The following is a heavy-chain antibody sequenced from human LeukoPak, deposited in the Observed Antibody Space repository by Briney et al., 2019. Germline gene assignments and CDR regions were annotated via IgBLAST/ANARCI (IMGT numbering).Heavy chain of an antibody. CDR1: GYTFTGYY. D-gene: IGHD5-12*01. J-gene: IGHJ6*03. CDR2: INPNSGGT. CDR3: ARGLATIPTDYYYMDV. Sequence: ASVKVSCKASGYTFTGYYMHRVRQAPGQGLEWMGWINPNSGGTNYAQKFQGRVTMTRDTSISTAYMELSRLRSDDTAVYYCARGLATIPTDYYYMDVWGKGTTVTVSS. V-gene: IGHV1-2*02.